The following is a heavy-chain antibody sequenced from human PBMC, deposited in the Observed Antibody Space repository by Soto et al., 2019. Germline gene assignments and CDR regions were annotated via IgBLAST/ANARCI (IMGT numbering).Heavy chain of an antibody. D-gene: IGHD3-22*01. J-gene: IGHJ4*02. CDR3: AREYYYDSSGYHFDY. V-gene: IGHV1-69*13. CDR2: IIPIFGTA. CDR1: GGTFSSYA. Sequence: RASVKVSCKASGGTFSSYAISWVRQAPGQGLEWMGGIIPIFGTANYAQKFQGRVTITADESTSTAYMELSSLRSEDTAVYYCAREYYYDSSGYHFDYWGQGTLVTVYS.